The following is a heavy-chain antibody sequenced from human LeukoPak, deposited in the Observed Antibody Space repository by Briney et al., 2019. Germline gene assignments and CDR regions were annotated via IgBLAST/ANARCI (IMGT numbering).Heavy chain of an antibody. CDR1: GGSISSYY. J-gene: IGHJ4*02. Sequence: PSETLSLTCTVSGGSISSYYWSWIRQPPGKGLEWIGYIYYSGSTNYNPSLKSRVTISVDTSKNQFSLKLSSVTAADMAVYYCASHGYSLGYWGQGTLVTVSS. D-gene: IGHD5-18*01. V-gene: IGHV4-59*01. CDR3: ASHGYSLGY. CDR2: IYYSGST.